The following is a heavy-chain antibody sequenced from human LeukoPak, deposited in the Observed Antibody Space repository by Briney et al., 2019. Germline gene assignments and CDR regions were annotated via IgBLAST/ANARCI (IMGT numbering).Heavy chain of an antibody. D-gene: IGHD3-9*01. CDR1: GFTLSSYW. CDR2: IKQDGSEK. Sequence: GGSLRLSCAASGFTLSSYWMSWVRQAPGKGLEWVANIKQDGSEKYYVDSVKGRFTISRDNAKNSLYLQMNSLRAEDTAVYYCARAMSDDILTVDYWGQGTLVTVSS. J-gene: IGHJ4*02. V-gene: IGHV3-7*01. CDR3: ARAMSDDILTVDY.